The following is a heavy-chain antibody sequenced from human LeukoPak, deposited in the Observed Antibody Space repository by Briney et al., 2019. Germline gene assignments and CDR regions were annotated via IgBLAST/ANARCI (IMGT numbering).Heavy chain of an antibody. J-gene: IGHJ5*02. CDR2: ISGSGGST. CDR1: GFTLSSYA. CDR3: AKERVWFGELNWFDP. D-gene: IGHD3-10*01. Sequence: GGSLRLSCAASGFTLSSYAMSWVRQAPGKGLEWVSAISGSGGSTYYADSVKGRFTISRDNSKNTLYLQMNSLRAEDTAVYYCAKERVWFGELNWFDPWGQGTLVTVSS. V-gene: IGHV3-23*01.